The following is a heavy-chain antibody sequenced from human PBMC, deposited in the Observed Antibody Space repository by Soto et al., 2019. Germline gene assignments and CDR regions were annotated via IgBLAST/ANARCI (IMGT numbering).Heavy chain of an antibody. V-gene: IGHV3-23*01. J-gene: IGHJ4*02. CDR1: GVTFSTYA. D-gene: IGHD6-19*01. Sequence: EVQLLESGGGLVRPGGSLRLSCAASGVTFSTYAMSWVGQAPGKGLEWVSAISRSGGSTYYADSVKGRFTVSRDNPENMLYLQMNSLRAEDTAVYFCAKGSASTYYFDSWGQGTLVTVSS. CDR2: ISRSGGST. CDR3: AKGSASTYYFDS.